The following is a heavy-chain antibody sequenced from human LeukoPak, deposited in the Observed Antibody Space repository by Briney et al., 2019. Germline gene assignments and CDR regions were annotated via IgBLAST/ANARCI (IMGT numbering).Heavy chain of an antibody. CDR1: GFAVSSNY. CDR2: LYGGGGS. Sequence: PGGSLRLFCAASGFAVSSNYMGWVRQAPGKGLEWVSVLYGGGGSYYADSVKSRFIIFRDNSKNILYLQMNSLRVEDTAVYYCVREGNWAYWGQGTLVTVSS. J-gene: IGHJ4*02. CDR3: VREGNWAY. D-gene: IGHD3-16*01. V-gene: IGHV3-53*01.